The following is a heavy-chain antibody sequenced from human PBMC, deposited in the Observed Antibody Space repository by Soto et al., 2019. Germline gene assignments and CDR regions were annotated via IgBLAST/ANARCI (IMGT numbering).Heavy chain of an antibody. CDR2: IYYSGST. V-gene: IGHV4-31*03. J-gene: IGHJ3*02. CDR3: ARVGQTRDDAFDI. CDR1: GGSISSGGYY. Sequence: PSDTLTLTCTVSGGSISSGGYYWSWIRQHPGKGLEWIGYIYYSGSTYYNPSLKSRVTISVDTSKNQFSLKLSSVTAADTAVYYCARVGQTRDDAFDIWGQGTMVTVSS.